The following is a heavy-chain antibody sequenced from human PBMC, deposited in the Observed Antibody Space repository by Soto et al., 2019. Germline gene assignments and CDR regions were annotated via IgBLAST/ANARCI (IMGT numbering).Heavy chain of an antibody. V-gene: IGHV1-8*01. CDR1: GYTFTSYD. Sequence: ASVKVSCKASGYTFTSYDINWVRQATGQGLEWMGWMNPNSGNTGYAQKFQGRVTMTRNTSISTAYMELSSLRSEDTAVYYCARDKIVAYQPLLGVNYYYYYYMDVWGKGTTVTVSS. CDR3: ARDKIVAYQPLLGVNYYYYYYMDV. CDR2: MNPNSGNT. D-gene: IGHD2-2*01. J-gene: IGHJ6*03.